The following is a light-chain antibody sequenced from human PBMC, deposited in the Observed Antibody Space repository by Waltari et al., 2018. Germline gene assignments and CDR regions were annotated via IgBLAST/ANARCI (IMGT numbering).Light chain of an antibody. CDR2: TDN. V-gene: IGLV1-44*01. Sequence: QSVLAQPPSASGTPGQGVTVSCSGRSSNIGRNGVSWYQQVPGTAPKLLTHTDNQRPSGVPDRFSGSKSGTSASLAISGLQSEDEAHYYCAAWDDSLNGRVFGGGTEVTVL. CDR1: SSNIGRNG. J-gene: IGLJ3*02. CDR3: AAWDDSLNGRV.